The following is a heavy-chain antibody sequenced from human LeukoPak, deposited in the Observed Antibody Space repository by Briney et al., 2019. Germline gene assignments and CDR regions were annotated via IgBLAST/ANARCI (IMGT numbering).Heavy chain of an antibody. CDR3: ARAGPTGVYYYTMDV. Sequence: GGSLRLSCAASGFTFSGHWMHWVRQAPGKGLVWVSRINSDGSSTNYADSVKGRFTISRDNAKNTMYLQMNSPRAEDTAVYYCARAGPTGVYYYTMDVWGQGTTVTVSS. D-gene: IGHD4-23*01. CDR2: INSDGSST. V-gene: IGHV3-74*01. CDR1: GFTFSGHW. J-gene: IGHJ6*02.